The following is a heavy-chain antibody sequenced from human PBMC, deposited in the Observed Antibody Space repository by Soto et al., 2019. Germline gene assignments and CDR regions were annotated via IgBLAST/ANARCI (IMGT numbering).Heavy chain of an antibody. CDR1: GGAINDHY. D-gene: IGHD3-9*01. CDR3: VRVRTGYFDY. CDR2: IYYNGNT. J-gene: IGHJ4*02. Sequence: PSETLSLTCTLSGGAINDHYWSFIRQPPGKGLEWIGYIYYNGNTNYNPSLESRVTISVDRSRNQFSLRLTSLTAADTAVYYCVRVRTGYFDYWGRGALVTVSS. V-gene: IGHV4-59*11.